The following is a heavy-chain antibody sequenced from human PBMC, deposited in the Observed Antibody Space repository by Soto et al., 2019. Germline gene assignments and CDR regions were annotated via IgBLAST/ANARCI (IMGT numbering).Heavy chain of an antibody. CDR2: ITPVSETA. D-gene: IGHD1-26*01. J-gene: IGHJ3*02. CDR3: ARGRLTATKSGARGAFEI. CDR1: GGTLDSQG. Sequence: QVQLVQSGAEVQKPGSSVKVSCKASGGTLDSQGISWFRQAPGQGLEWMGRITPVSETANYAQRFQGRVTITAGKSTSTAYMELSGLKSDDKAVYYCARGRLTATKSGARGAFEIWGQGTMIIVSS. V-gene: IGHV1-69*06.